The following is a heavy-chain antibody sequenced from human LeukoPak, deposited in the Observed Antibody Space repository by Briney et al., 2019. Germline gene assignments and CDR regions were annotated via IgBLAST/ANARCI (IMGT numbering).Heavy chain of an antibody. CDR2: ISTTGSAI. J-gene: IGHJ6*02. Sequence: PGGSLRLSCVTSGFAFSYSEMTWVRQAPGKGLEWVSYISTTGSAIYYADSLEGRFTISRDNAKNSVYLQMNSLRAEDTGIYYCARVRMSIMDVWGQGTTVTVSS. CDR3: ARVRMSIMDV. D-gene: IGHD6-6*01. CDR1: GFAFSYSE. V-gene: IGHV3-48*03.